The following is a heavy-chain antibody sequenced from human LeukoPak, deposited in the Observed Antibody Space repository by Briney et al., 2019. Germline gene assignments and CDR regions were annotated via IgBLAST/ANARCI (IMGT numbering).Heavy chain of an antibody. D-gene: IGHD6-19*01. CDR3: ARSQWLVPQDY. CDR1: GGSISGSSYY. V-gene: IGHV4-39*02. J-gene: IGHJ4*02. Sequence: AETLSLTCTVSGGSISGSSYYWGWIRQPPGKGLEWVGSIFYSGSAYYNPSLKSRVTISVDTSKNHFSLNLGSVTAADTAVYYCARSQWLVPQDYWGQGTLVT. CDR2: IFYSGSA.